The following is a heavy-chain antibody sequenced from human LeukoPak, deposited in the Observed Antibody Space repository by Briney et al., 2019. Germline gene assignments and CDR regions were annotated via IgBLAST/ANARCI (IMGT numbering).Heavy chain of an antibody. CDR3: ARAPTVTTIFDS. J-gene: IGHJ4*02. V-gene: IGHV3-21*01. CDR2: ISSSSIYK. D-gene: IGHD4-17*01. CDR1: GFTFSSYS. Sequence: GGSLRLSCAASGFTFSSYSMNWVRQAPGKGLEWVSSISSSSIYKYYADSVKGRFTISRDSSKNTLYLQMNSLRTEDTAVYYCARAPTVTTIFDSWGQGTLVTVSS.